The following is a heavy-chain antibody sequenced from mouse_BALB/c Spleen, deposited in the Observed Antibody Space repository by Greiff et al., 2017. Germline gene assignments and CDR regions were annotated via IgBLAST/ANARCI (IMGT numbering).Heavy chain of an antibody. CDR2: IWAGGST. D-gene: IGHD3-1*01. CDR3: AREAGLYYYAMDY. V-gene: IGHV2-9*02. Sequence: VQLHQSGPRLVAPSQSLSITCTVSGFSLTSYGVHWVRQPPGKGLEWLGVIWAGGSTNYNSALMSRLSISKDNSKSQVFLKMNSLQTDDTAMYYCAREAGLYYYAMDYWGQGTSVTVSS. CDR1: GFSLTSYG. J-gene: IGHJ4*01.